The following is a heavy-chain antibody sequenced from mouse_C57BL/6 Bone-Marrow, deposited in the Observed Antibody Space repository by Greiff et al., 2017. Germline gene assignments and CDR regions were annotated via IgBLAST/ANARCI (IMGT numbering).Heavy chain of an antibody. J-gene: IGHJ4*01. CDR3: ARSLWSYAMDY. D-gene: IGHD1-1*02. V-gene: IGHV1-82*01. Sequence: VQRVESGPELVKPGASVKISCKASGYAFSSSWMNWVKQRPGKGLEWIGRIYPGDGDTNYNGKFKGKATLTADKSSSTAYMQLSSLTSEDSAVYFCARSLWSYAMDYWGQGTSVTVSS. CDR2: IYPGDGDT. CDR1: GYAFSSSW.